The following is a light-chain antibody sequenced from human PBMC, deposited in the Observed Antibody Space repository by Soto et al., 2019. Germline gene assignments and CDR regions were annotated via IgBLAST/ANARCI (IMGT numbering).Light chain of an antibody. CDR2: GAS. V-gene: IGKV3-15*01. CDR1: QSVSSK. CDR3: HQYNNWPPLT. Sequence: IVITESPSTLSVSPGERASLSCRASQSVSSKLAWYQQKPGQAPRLLIYGASTRATGIPARFSGSGSGTEFTLTISSLQSEDFAVYYCHQYNNWPPLTFGGGTKVDI. J-gene: IGKJ4*01.